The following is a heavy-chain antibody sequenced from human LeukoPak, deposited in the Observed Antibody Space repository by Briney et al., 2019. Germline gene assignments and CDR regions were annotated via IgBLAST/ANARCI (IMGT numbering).Heavy chain of an antibody. CDR3: ARDAGYNFDY. V-gene: IGHV4-30-4*01. CDR2: IYYSGST. CDR1: GGSISSGDYY. D-gene: IGHD5-24*01. Sequence: SETLSLTCTVSGGSISSGDYYWSWIRQPPWKGLEWIGYIYYSGSTYYNPSLKSRVTISVDTPKNQFSLKLSSVTAADTAVYYCARDAGYNFDYWGQGTLVTVSS. J-gene: IGHJ4*02.